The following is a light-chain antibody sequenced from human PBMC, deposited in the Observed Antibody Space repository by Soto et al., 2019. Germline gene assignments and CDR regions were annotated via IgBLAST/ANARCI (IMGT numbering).Light chain of an antibody. J-gene: IGKJ5*01. CDR2: GAS. CDR3: QQYNNWPPSA. V-gene: IGKV3-15*01. CDR1: HSVDSD. Sequence: VLTQTPGTLSLSPGERATLSCRASHSVDSDYLAWYQQEPGQAPRLLIYGASTRATGIPARFSGSGSGTEFTLTISSLQSGDFACYFCQQYNNWPPSAFGQGTRLEIK.